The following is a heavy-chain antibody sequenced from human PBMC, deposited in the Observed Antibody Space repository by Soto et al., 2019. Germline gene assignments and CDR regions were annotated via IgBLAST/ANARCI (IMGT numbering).Heavy chain of an antibody. D-gene: IGHD2-21*02. Sequence: ASETLSLTCTVSGGSISSYYWSWIRQPPGKGLEWIGYIYYSGSTNYNPSLKSRVTISVDTSKNQFSLKLSSVTAADTAVYYCARGMTRDAFDIWGQGTMVTVSS. CDR1: GGSISSYY. V-gene: IGHV4-59*01. CDR3: ARGMTRDAFDI. J-gene: IGHJ3*02. CDR2: IYYSGST.